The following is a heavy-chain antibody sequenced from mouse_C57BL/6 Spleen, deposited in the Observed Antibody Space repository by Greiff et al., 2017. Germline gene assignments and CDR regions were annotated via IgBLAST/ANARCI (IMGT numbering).Heavy chain of an antibody. Sequence: EVKLQESGPGLVKPSQSLSLTCSVTGYSITSGYYWNWIRQFPGNKLEWMGYISYDGSNNYNPSLKNRISITRDTSKNQFFLKLNSVTTEDTATYYCARVRDYYGSSDWYFDVWGTGTTVTVSS. J-gene: IGHJ1*03. D-gene: IGHD1-1*01. V-gene: IGHV3-6*01. CDR3: ARVRDYYGSSDWYFDV. CDR1: GYSITSGYY. CDR2: ISYDGSN.